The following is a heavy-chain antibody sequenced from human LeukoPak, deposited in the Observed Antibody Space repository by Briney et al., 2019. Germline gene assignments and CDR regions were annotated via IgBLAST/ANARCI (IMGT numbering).Heavy chain of an antibody. V-gene: IGHV4-34*01. CDR3: ARGRYGSRYDSSGYYSKTVDY. D-gene: IGHD3-22*01. CDR2: INHSGST. J-gene: IGHJ4*02. Sequence: PSETLPLTCAVYGGSFSGYYWSWIRQPPGKGLEWIGEINHSGSTNYNPSLKSRVTISVDTSKNQFSLKLSSVTAADTAVYYCARGRYGSRYDSSGYYSKTVDYWGQGTLVTVSS. CDR1: GGSFSGYY.